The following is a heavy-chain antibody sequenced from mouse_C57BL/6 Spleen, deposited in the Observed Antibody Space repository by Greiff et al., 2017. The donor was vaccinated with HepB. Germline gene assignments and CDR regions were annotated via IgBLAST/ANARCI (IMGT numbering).Heavy chain of an antibody. CDR3: ARRGGITTAHGYFDV. J-gene: IGHJ1*03. D-gene: IGHD1-1*01. Sequence: VQLQQSGPELVKPGDSVKMSCKASGYTFTDYNMHWVKQSHGKSLEWIGYINPNNGGTGYNQKFKGKATLTVNKSSSTAYMELRSLTSEDSAVYYCARRGGITTAHGYFDVWGTGTTVTVSS. V-gene: IGHV1-22*01. CDR2: INPNNGGT. CDR1: GYTFTDYN.